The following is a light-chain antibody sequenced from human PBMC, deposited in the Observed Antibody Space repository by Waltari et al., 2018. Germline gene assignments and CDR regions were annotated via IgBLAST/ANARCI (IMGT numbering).Light chain of an antibody. J-gene: IGLJ3*02. CDR1: SGHSSNV. V-gene: IGLV4-69*01. CDR2: VNSDGSH. Sequence: LTCTLSSGHSSNVIAWLQQQPQKGPRYLMKVNSDGSHTKGDEIPDRFSGSSSGTERYLTISSVQSEDEADYYCETGGHGTWVFGGGPKLTVL. CDR3: ETGGHGTWV.